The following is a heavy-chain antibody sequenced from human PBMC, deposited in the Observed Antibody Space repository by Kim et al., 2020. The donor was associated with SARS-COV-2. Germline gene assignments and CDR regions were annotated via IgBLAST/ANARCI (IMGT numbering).Heavy chain of an antibody. CDR2: ISGSGGST. D-gene: IGHD6-19*01. V-gene: IGHV3-23*01. CDR3: AKSPIAVAGTLRYFQH. Sequence: GGSLRLSCAASGFTFSSYAMSWVRQAPGKGLEWVSAISGSGGSTYYADSVKGRFTISRDNSKNTLYLQMNSLRAEDTAVYYCAKSPIAVAGTLRYFQHWGQGTLVTVSS. J-gene: IGHJ1*01. CDR1: GFTFSSYA.